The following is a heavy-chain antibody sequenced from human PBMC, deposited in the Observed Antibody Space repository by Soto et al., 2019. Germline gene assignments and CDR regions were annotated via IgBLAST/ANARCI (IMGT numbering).Heavy chain of an antibody. CDR2: ITATGGNT. D-gene: IGHD1-7*01. Sequence: PVGSLRLSCAASGFTFSTYSMTWVRQAPGKGREWVAHITATGGNTYYADSVRGRFTISRDTSGNTLYLQMNSLRAEDTALYYCAKCMQAYWNYDAHHIWGQGTMVTVSS. J-gene: IGHJ3*02. CDR3: AKCMQAYWNYDAHHI. V-gene: IGHV3-23*01. CDR1: GFTFSTYS.